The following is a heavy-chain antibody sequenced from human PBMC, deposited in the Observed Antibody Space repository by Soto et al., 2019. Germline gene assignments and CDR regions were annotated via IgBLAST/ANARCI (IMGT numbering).Heavy chain of an antibody. D-gene: IGHD2-15*01. CDR3: ARGVVSKYYYYYGMDV. Sequence: GESLKISCKGSGYSFTSYWIGWVRQMPGKGLEWMGIIYPGDSDTRYSPSFQGRVTISADKSISTAYLQWSSLKASDTAMYYCARGVVSKYYYYYGMDVWGQGTTVTVSS. CDR2: IYPGDSDT. J-gene: IGHJ6*02. V-gene: IGHV5-51*01. CDR1: GYSFTSYW.